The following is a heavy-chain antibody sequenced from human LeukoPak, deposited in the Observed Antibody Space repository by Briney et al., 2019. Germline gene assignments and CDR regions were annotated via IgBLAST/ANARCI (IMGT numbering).Heavy chain of an antibody. CDR3: ATIKRGNIFGFFDF. D-gene: IGHD5-18*01. Sequence: PSETLSLTCTVSGGSISSHYWSWVRQPPGKGLEWIGYVLDNVRTKDNPSLNSRFTLSADTSKNQFSLRLTSVTAADTAVYYCATIKRGNIFGFFDFWGQGSLVTVSS. CDR1: GGSISSHY. V-gene: IGHV4-59*11. J-gene: IGHJ4*02. CDR2: VLDNVRT.